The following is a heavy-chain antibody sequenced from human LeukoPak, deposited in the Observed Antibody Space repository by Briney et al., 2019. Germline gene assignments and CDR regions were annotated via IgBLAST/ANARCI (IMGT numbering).Heavy chain of an antibody. CDR2: INPNSGGT. V-gene: IGHV1-2*02. CDR3: ARGGSRTSGYFDY. D-gene: IGHD3-10*01. J-gene: IGHJ4*02. Sequence: ASVNVSCKASVYTFTGYYMHWVRQAPGQGLEWMGWINPNSGGTNYAQKFQGRVTMTRDTSISTAYMELSRLRSDDTAVYYCARGGSRTSGYFDYWGQGTLVTVSS. CDR1: VYTFTGYY.